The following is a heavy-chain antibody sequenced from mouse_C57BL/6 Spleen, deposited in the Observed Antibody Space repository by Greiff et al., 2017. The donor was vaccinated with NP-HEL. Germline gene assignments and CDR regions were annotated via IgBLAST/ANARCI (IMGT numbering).Heavy chain of an antibody. D-gene: IGHD1-1*01. V-gene: IGHV1-18*01. Sequence: VQLQQSGPELVKPGASVKIPCKASGYTFTDYNMDWVKQSHGKSLEWIGDINPNNGGTIYNQKFKGKATLTVDKSSSTAYMELRSLTSEDTAVYYCARNPPLYYYGSSYDAMDYWGQGTSVTVSS. CDR3: ARNPPLYYYGSSYDAMDY. CDR2: INPNNGGT. J-gene: IGHJ4*01. CDR1: GYTFTDYN.